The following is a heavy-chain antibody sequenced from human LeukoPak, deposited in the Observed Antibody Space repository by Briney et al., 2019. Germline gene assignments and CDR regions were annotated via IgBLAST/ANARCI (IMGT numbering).Heavy chain of an antibody. Sequence: SETLSLTCTVSGGSIRSYYWSWIRQPPGKGLEWIGYVYYSGSTNNNPSLNSRVTISLDTSKNQFSLKLTSVTAADTAVYYCVSVRDLYNVFDHWGQGTLVTVSS. CDR2: VYYSGST. J-gene: IGHJ4*02. V-gene: IGHV4-59*08. CDR3: VSVRDLYNVFDH. D-gene: IGHD3-16*01. CDR1: GGSIRSYY.